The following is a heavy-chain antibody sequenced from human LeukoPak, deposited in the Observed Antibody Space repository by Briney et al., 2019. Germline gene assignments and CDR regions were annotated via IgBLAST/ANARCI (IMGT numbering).Heavy chain of an antibody. V-gene: IGHV3-23*01. CDR3: AKGGKWDVTPFDY. CDR2: ISGGGGST. CDR1: GFTFTSYS. Sequence: VPLRLSCAASGFTFTSYSMNWVRQAPGKGLEWVSTISGGGGSTYYADSVKGRFTISRDNSKNTLYLQVNSLRAEDTAVYYCAKGGKWDVTPFDYWGQGTLVTVSS. J-gene: IGHJ4*02. D-gene: IGHD1-26*01.